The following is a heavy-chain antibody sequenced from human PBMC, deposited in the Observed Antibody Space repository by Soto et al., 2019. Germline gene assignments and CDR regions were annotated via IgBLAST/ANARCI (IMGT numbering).Heavy chain of an antibody. Sequence: SETLSLTCTVSGGSISSYYWSWIRQPPGKGLEWIGYIYYSGSTNYNPSLKSRVTISVDTSKNQFSLKLSSVTAADTAVYYCARDSGVYYDILTGYYGPLNYFDYWGQGTLVTVSS. CDR1: GGSISSYY. CDR3: ARDSGVYYDILTGYYGPLNYFDY. D-gene: IGHD3-9*01. V-gene: IGHV4-59*12. J-gene: IGHJ4*02. CDR2: IYYSGST.